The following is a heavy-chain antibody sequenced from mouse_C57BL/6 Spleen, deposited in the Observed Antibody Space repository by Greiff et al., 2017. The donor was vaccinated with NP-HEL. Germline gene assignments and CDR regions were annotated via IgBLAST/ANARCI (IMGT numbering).Heavy chain of an antibody. D-gene: IGHD2-4*01. Sequence: VQLQQSGTVLARPGASVKMSCKTSGYTFTSYWMHWVKQRPGQGLEWIGAIYPGNSDTSYNQKFKGKAKLTAVTSASTAYMELSILTNEDSAVYYCTRLYYDPDVDYWGQGTTLTVSS. V-gene: IGHV1-5*01. CDR3: TRLYYDPDVDY. CDR1: GYTFTSYW. J-gene: IGHJ2*01. CDR2: IYPGNSDT.